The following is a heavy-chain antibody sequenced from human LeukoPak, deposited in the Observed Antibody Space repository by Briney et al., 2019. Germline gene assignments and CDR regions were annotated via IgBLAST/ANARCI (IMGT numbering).Heavy chain of an antibody. CDR2: IKTKTDGDRT. V-gene: IGHV3-15*01. CDR3: ARGPARIRY. D-gene: IGHD6-6*01. Sequence: GESLRLSCVVSGFTFSNAWMSWIRQAPGKGLEWVGRIKTKTDGDRTDYAAPVEGRFTISRDDSKNTLSLQMNSLKTEDTAVYYCARGPARIRYWGQGTLVTVSS. J-gene: IGHJ4*02. CDR1: GFTFSNAW.